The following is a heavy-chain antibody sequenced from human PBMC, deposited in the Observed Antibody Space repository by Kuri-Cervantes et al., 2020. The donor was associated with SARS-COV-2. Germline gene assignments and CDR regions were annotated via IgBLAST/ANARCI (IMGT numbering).Heavy chain of an antibody. J-gene: IGHJ4*02. CDR1: GFTFDDYA. D-gene: IGHD3-3*01. Sequence: GGSLRLSCTASGFTFDDYAMSWIRQAPGKGLEWVSYISSSSSYTNYADSVKGRFTISRDNAKNSLYLQMNSLRSEDTAVYYCARDDFWSGYSASFDYWGQGTLVTVSS. CDR2: ISSSSSYT. CDR3: ARDDFWSGYSASFDY. V-gene: IGHV3-11*06.